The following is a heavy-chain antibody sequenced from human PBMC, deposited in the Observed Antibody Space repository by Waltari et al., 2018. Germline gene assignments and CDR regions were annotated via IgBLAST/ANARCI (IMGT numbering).Heavy chain of an antibody. CDR2: ISGSGGST. J-gene: IGHJ6*02. CDR3: AKDNIVVVPAAYYYYGMDV. CDR1: GFTFSSSA. D-gene: IGHD2-2*01. V-gene: IGHV3-23*01. Sequence: EVQLLESGGGLVQPRGSLRLSCAASGFTFSSSAMSWVRQAPGTGLEWVSAISGSGGSTYYADSVKGRFTISRDNSKNTLYLQMNSLRAEDTAVYYCAKDNIVVVPAAYYYYGMDVWGQGTTVTVSS.